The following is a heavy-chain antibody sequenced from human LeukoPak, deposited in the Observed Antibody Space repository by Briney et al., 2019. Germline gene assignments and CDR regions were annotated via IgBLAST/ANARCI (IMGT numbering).Heavy chain of an antibody. J-gene: IGHJ5*02. Sequence: SETLSLTCTVSGGSISSSSYYWGWIRQPPGKGLEWIGSIYYSGSPYYNPSLKSRVTISLDTSKKQFSLRLSSVTAADTAVYYCARALAAAGYNWFDPWGQGTLVTVSS. V-gene: IGHV4-39*07. CDR1: GGSISSSSYY. D-gene: IGHD6-13*01. CDR2: IYYSGSP. CDR3: ARALAAAGYNWFDP.